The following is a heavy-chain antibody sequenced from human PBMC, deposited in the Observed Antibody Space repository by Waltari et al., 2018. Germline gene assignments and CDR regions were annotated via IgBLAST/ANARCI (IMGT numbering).Heavy chain of an antibody. CDR1: GGSISSSTYY. Sequence: QLQLQESGPGLVKPSETLSLTCTVSGGSISSSTYYWGWIRQPPGKGLEWIGTIYYTGNTYYNPSLKSRVTISGDTSKNQFSRKLSSVTAADTAVYYCARRVDSFGSGSYYIPNWFDPWGQGTLVTVSS. CDR3: ARRVDSFGSGSYYIPNWFDP. V-gene: IGHV4-39*01. D-gene: IGHD3-10*01. J-gene: IGHJ5*02. CDR2: IYYTGNT.